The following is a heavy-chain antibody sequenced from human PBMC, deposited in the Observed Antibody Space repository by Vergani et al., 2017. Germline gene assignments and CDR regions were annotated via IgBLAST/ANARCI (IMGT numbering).Heavy chain of an antibody. V-gene: IGHV1-46*02. Sequence: QVQLVQSGAAVKKPGASAKVSCTASGYIFKNYYMHWLRLAPGQGFQWMGIVNFVTGAATSPQKFEGRITMTRDTSTATFYMELSSLRSEDTAVYYCARDRRGSLQTHRGYYYDSSGYWLFDPWGQGTLVTVSS. J-gene: IGHJ5*02. CDR3: ARDRRGSLQTHRGYYYDSSGYWLFDP. D-gene: IGHD3-22*01. CDR1: GYIFKNYY. CDR2: VNFVTGAA.